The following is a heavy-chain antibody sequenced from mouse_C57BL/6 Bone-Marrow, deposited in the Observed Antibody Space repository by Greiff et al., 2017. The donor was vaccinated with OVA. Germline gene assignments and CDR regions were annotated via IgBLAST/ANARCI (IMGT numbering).Heavy chain of an antibody. CDR1: GFSLTSYG. CDR3: ARTSTVVVSPYHAMDY. J-gene: IGHJ4*01. D-gene: IGHD1-1*01. Sequence: QVQLQQSGPGLVQPSQSLSNTCTVSGFSLTSYGEHWVRQSPGKGLEWLGVIWSGGSTDYNAAFISRLSISKDNSKIQVFFKMNSLQADYTAIYYCARTSTVVVSPYHAMDYWGQGPSVTVSS. V-gene: IGHV2-2*01. CDR2: IWSGGST.